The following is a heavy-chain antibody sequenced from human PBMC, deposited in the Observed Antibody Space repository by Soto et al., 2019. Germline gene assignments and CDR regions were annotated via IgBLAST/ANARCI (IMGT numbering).Heavy chain of an antibody. CDR1: GFSFVSYW. V-gene: IGHV3-74*01. D-gene: IGHD3-10*01. CDR3: AALPGSTGPPS. CDR2: INGNADNS. Sequence: EVQLAESGGGLVLTGGSLRLSCAASGFSFVSYWMHWVRQVPGEGLAWVSRINGNADNSDYADSVKGRFTISRDNAMNRLYLQMDSLRADDTGVYYCAALPGSTGPPSWGQGTLVTVSS. J-gene: IGHJ4*02.